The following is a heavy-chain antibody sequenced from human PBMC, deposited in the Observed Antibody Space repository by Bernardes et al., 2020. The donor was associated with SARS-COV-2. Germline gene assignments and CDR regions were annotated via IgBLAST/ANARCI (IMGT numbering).Heavy chain of an antibody. CDR3: VAELIIVTGGFDY. CDR1: GFTFSNSW. Sequence: GSLRLSCAASGFTFSNSWMNWVRQAPGKGLEWVANIREDGGDMSYVDSVKGRFTISRDNAKNSLFLQMNSLRADDTAVYYCVAELIIVTGGFDYWGQGILVTVSS. V-gene: IGHV3-7*01. J-gene: IGHJ4*02. D-gene: IGHD3-9*01. CDR2: IREDGGDM.